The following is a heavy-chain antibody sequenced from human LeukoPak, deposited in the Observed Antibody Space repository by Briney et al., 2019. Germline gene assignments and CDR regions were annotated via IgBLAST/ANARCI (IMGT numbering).Heavy chain of an antibody. CDR3: ARELRAILSGYYFDY. CDR2: IHYTGST. J-gene: IGHJ4*02. Sequence: SETLSLTCTVSGGSISSFFWNWIRQPPGKGLEWIGYIHYTGSTKDNPSLKSRVTTSVDTSKNQFSLKLSSVTAADTAVYYCARELRAILSGYYFDYWGQGTLVTVSS. V-gene: IGHV4-59*12. CDR1: GGSISSFF. D-gene: IGHD3-9*01.